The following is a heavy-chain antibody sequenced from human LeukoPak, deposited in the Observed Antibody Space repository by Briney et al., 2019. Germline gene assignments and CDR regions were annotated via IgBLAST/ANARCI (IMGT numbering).Heavy chain of an antibody. CDR3: AKDVQLSL. Sequence: QPGGSLRLSCAASGFLFRSYEMSWVRQPPGKGLEWVSVIYSGGSTYYADSVKGRFTISRDNSKNTLYLQMNSLRAEDTAVYYCAKDVQLSLWGQGTLVTVSS. CDR2: IYSGGST. CDR1: GFLFRSYE. D-gene: IGHD5-18*01. V-gene: IGHV3-53*01. J-gene: IGHJ4*02.